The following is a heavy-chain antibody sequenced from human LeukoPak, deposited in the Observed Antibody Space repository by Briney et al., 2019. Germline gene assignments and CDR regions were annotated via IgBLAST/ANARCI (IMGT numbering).Heavy chain of an antibody. Sequence: GGSLRLSCAASGFTVSSNYMSWVRQAPGKGLEWVSFIYSGGSTYYADSMKGRFTISRDNSKNTLYLQMNSLRAEDTAVYYCAKSSWNYYGSGSRYYFDYWGQGTLVTVSS. J-gene: IGHJ4*02. V-gene: IGHV3-53*01. CDR1: GFTVSSNY. CDR3: AKSSWNYYGSGSRYYFDY. D-gene: IGHD3-10*01. CDR2: IYSGGST.